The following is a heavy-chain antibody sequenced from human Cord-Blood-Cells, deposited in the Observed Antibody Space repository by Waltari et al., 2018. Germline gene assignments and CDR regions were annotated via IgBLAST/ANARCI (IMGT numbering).Heavy chain of an antibody. CDR2: IIPILCTA. D-gene: IGHD6-13*01. J-gene: IGHJ3*02. CDR1: GGTLRSHA. V-gene: IGHV1-69*01. Sequence: QVQLVKSGAEVKKPGSSVKVSCKASGGTLRSHAIRWVRQATGQGLEWMGWIIPILCTANDAQKFQGRVTITADESTSTAYMELSSLRAEYTAVYYCARGGSSSWYAFDIWGQGTMFTVSS. CDR3: ARGGSSSWYAFDI.